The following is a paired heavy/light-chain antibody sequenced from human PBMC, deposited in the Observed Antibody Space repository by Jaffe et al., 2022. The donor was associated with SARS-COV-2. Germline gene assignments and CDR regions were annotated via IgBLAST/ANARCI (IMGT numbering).Heavy chain of an antibody. Sequence: QVQLVESGGGVVQPGRSLRLSCAASGFTFSSYGMHWVRQAPGKGLEWVAVISYDGSNKYYADSVKGRFTISRDNSKNTLYLQMNSLRAEDTAVYYCAKVDYDILTGYADNDAFDIWGQGTMVTVSS. CDR2: ISYDGSNK. D-gene: IGHD3-9*01. J-gene: IGHJ3*02. CDR1: GFTFSSYG. CDR3: AKVDYDILTGYADNDAFDI. V-gene: IGHV3-30*18.
Light chain of an antibody. CDR2: GAS. J-gene: IGKJ5*01. CDR1: QSVSSSY. V-gene: IGKV3-20*01. CDR3: QQYGSSPAIT. Sequence: EIVLTQSPGTLSLSPGERATLSCRASQSVSSSYLAWYQQKPGQAPRLLIYGASSRATGIPDRFSGSGSGTDFTLTISRLEPEDFAVYYCQQYGSSPAITFGQGTRLEIK.